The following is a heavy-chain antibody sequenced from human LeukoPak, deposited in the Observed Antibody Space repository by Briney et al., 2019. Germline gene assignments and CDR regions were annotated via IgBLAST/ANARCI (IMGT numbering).Heavy chain of an antibody. V-gene: IGHV4-39*07. Sequence: SETLSLTCTVSGGSISSYYWGWIRQPPGKGLEWIGSIYYSGSTYYNPSLKSRVTISVDTSKNQFSLKLSSVTAADTAVYYCARVYCSTTSCYHFDYWGQGTLVTVSS. D-gene: IGHD2-2*01. CDR2: IYYSGST. CDR3: ARVYCSTTSCYHFDY. CDR1: GGSISSYY. J-gene: IGHJ4*02.